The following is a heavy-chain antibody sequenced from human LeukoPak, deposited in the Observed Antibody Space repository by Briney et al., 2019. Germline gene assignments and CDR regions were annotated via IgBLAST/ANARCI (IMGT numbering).Heavy chain of an antibody. CDR3: ARAYYYDSSDDAFDI. V-gene: IGHV1-69*01. Sequence: SVKVSCKASGGTFSSYAISWVRQAPGQGLEWLGGIIPIFGTANYAQKFQGRVTITADESTSTAYMELSSLRFEDTAVYYCARAYYYDSSDDAFDIWGQGTMVTVSS. CDR2: IIPIFGTA. D-gene: IGHD3-22*01. J-gene: IGHJ3*02. CDR1: GGTFSSYA.